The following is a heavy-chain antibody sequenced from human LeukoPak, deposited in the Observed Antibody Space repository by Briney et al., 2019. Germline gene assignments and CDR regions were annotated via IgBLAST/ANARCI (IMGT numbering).Heavy chain of an antibody. CDR1: GYTFTSYA. D-gene: IGHD6-13*01. J-gene: IGHJ4*02. CDR2: INAGNGNT. Sequence: ASVKVSCKASGYTFTSYAMHWVRQAPGQRLGWMGWINAGNGNTKYSQKFQGRVTITRDTSASTAYMELSSLRSEDTAVYYCARPRIYSSSWRHEEVYFDYWGQGTLVTVSS. V-gene: IGHV1-3*01. CDR3: ARPRIYSSSWRHEEVYFDY.